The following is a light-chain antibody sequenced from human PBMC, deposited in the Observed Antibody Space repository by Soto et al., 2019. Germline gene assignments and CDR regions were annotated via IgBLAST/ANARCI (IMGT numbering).Light chain of an antibody. CDR1: TGAVTSSHY. CDR3: LFSYSGARV. Sequence: QAVVTQEPSLTVSPGGTVTLTCGFTTGAVTSSHYPYWFQQKPGQAPRTLIYDTNNKHSWTPARFSGSLLGGKAPLTLSGAQPEDEADYYCLFSYSGARVFGGGTKLTVL. J-gene: IGLJ2*01. CDR2: DTN. V-gene: IGLV7-46*01.